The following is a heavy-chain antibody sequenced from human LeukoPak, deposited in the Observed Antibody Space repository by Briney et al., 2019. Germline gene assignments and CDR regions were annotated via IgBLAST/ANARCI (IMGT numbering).Heavy chain of an antibody. CDR2: ISADGGST. CDR1: GFNFDAYA. Sequence: GGSLRLSCAASGFNFDAYAMHWVRQAPGKGLQWVSLISADGGSTYYADSVKGRFTISRDNSENSLYLQMNSLTTEDTAFYYCAKDKAGTIVWYGRWAIGLFDYWGQGTLVSVSS. D-gene: IGHD6-13*01. CDR3: AKDKAGTIVWYGRWAIGLFDY. J-gene: IGHJ4*02. V-gene: IGHV3-43*02.